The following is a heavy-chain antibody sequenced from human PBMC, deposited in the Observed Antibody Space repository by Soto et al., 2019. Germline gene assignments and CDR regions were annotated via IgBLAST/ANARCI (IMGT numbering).Heavy chain of an antibody. CDR2: IYWDDDK. J-gene: IGHJ6*02. V-gene: IGHV2-5*02. CDR3: VQSRCGGDCPQFYSSPSYCGLDV. CDR1: GLSLSTTGVG. D-gene: IGHD2-21*02. Sequence: QITLKESGPTLVKPTQTLTLTCTFSGLSLSTTGVGVGWIRQPPGKALEWLALIYWDDDKRYSPSLKSRLTITKDTSKPQGVLKRTNMAPVNTATYYCVQSRCGGDCPQFYSSPSYCGLDVWGQGTTVTVSS.